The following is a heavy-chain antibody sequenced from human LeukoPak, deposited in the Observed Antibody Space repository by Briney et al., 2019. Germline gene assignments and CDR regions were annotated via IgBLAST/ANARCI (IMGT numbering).Heavy chain of an antibody. CDR1: GYSISSGYY. D-gene: IGHD3-3*01. CDR3: ARSPGVDFWSGYYTWDFDY. CDR2: IYYSGST. Sequence: PSETLSLTCTVSGYSISSGYYWGWIRQPPGKGLEWIGYIYYSGSTNYNPSLKSRVTISVDTSKNQFSLKLSSVTAADTAVYYCARSPGVDFWSGYYTWDFDYWGQGTLVTVSS. J-gene: IGHJ4*02. V-gene: IGHV4-61*01.